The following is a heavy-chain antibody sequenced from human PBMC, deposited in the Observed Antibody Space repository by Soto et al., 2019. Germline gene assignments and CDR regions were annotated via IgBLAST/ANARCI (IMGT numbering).Heavy chain of an antibody. V-gene: IGHV4-59*01. J-gene: IGHJ6*03. CDR1: GGSISSYY. CDR3: ARGASGYCSGGSCYNHIYYYYYMDV. D-gene: IGHD2-15*01. Sequence: SETLSLTCTVSGGSISSYYWSWIRQPPGKGLEWIGYIYYSGSTNYNPSLKSRVTISVDTSKNQFSLKLSSVTAADTAVYYCARGASGYCSGGSCYNHIYYYYYMDVWGKGTTVTVSS. CDR2: IYYSGST.